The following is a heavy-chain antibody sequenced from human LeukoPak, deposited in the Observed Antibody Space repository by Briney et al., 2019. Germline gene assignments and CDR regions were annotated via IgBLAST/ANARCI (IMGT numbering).Heavy chain of an antibody. CDR3: ARDRVLRYFDGVFDY. CDR2: IKQDGSEK. J-gene: IGHJ4*02. V-gene: IGHV3-7*01. D-gene: IGHD3-9*01. Sequence: GGSLRLSCAASGFTFSSYWMSWVRQAPGKGLEWVANIKQDGSEKYYVDSVKGRFTISRDNAKYSLYLQMNSLRAEDTAVYYCARDRVLRYFDGVFDYWGQGTLVTVSS. CDR1: GFTFSSYW.